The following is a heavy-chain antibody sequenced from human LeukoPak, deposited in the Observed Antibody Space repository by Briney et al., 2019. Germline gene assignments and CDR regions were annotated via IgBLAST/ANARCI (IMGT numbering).Heavy chain of an antibody. D-gene: IGHD5-18*01. CDR2: ISSSGSYI. CDR1: GFTFSSYS. Sequence: GGSLRLSCAASGFTFSSYSMNWVRQAPGKGLEWVSSISSSGSYIYYADSVKGRFTISRDNAKNSLYLQMNSLRAEDTAVYYCARDSISTAMVPYYYYYYGMDVWGQGTTVTVSS. V-gene: IGHV3-21*01. J-gene: IGHJ6*02. CDR3: ARDSISTAMVPYYYYYYGMDV.